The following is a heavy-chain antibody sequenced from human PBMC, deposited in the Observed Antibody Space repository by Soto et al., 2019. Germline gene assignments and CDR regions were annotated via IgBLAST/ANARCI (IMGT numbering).Heavy chain of an antibody. D-gene: IGHD2-15*01. CDR3: ATSPLGYCSGGSCFDY. J-gene: IGHJ4*02. CDR2: IYYSGST. Sequence: SETLSLTCTVSGGSISSYYWSWIRQPPGKGLEWIGYIYYSGSTNYNPSLKSRVTISVDTSKNQFSLKLSSVTAADTAVYYCATSPLGYCSGGSCFDYWGQGTLVTVSS. CDR1: GGSISSYY. V-gene: IGHV4-59*01.